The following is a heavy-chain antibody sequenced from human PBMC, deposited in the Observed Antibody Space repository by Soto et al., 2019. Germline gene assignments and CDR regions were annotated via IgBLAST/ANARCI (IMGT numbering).Heavy chain of an antibody. CDR2: IWYDGSNK. J-gene: IGHJ4*02. D-gene: IGHD6-19*01. V-gene: IGHV3-33*01. Sequence: QVQLVQSGAEVKRPGSSVKVSCKASGDTFNFYSINWVRQAPGKGLEWVAVIWYDGSNKFYADSVKGRFTISRDNSKNTLYLQMNSLRAEDTAVYYCARTAVAGTFFDYWGQGTLVTVSS. CDR1: GDTFNFYS. CDR3: ARTAVAGTFFDY.